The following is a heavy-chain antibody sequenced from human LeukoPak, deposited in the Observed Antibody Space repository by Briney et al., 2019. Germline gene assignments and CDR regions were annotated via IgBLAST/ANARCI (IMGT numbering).Heavy chain of an antibody. D-gene: IGHD2-2*01. V-gene: IGHV1-2*02. CDR2: INPNSGGT. CDR1: GYTFTGYY. Sequence: ASVKVSCKASGYTFTGYYMHWVRQAPGQGLEWMGWINPNSGGTNYAQKFQGRVTMTRDTSISTAYMELRSLRSDDTAVYYCARAPYRMPLDYWGQGTLVTVSS. CDR3: ARAPYRMPLDY. J-gene: IGHJ4*02.